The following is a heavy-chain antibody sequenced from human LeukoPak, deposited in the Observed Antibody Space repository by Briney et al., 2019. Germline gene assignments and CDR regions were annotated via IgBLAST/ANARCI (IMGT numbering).Heavy chain of an antibody. J-gene: IGHJ5*02. V-gene: IGHV4-34*01. Sequence: PSETLSLTCAVYGGSFSGYYWSWIRQPPGKGLEWIGEINHSGSTNYNPSLKSRVTISVDTSKNQFSLKLSSVTAADTAVYYCANSPFGWDWFDPWGQGTLVTVSS. CDR1: GGSFSGYY. CDR3: ANSPFGWDWFDP. CDR2: INHSGST. D-gene: IGHD3-10*01.